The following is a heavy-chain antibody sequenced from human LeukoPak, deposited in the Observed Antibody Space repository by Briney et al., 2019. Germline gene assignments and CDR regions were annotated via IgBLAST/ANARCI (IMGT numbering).Heavy chain of an antibody. CDR2: IYPGDSQT. Sequence: GESLKISCKGSGYSFSNYWIGWVRQMPGKGLEWMGIIYPGDSQTRYSPSFQGQVTISADKSINTAYLQWSSLKTSDTAVYYCASTTRGGTYYYYMDVWGKGTTVTISS. D-gene: IGHD1-1*01. CDR3: ASTTRGGTYYYYMDV. V-gene: IGHV5-51*01. CDR1: GYSFSNYW. J-gene: IGHJ6*03.